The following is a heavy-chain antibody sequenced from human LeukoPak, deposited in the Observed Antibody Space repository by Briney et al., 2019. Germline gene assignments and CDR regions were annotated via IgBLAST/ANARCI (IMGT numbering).Heavy chain of an antibody. CDR2: ISSSSTI. CDR3: AREKLGPMVRGVTLHY. D-gene: IGHD3-10*01. J-gene: IGHJ4*02. CDR1: GFTFSSYS. V-gene: IGHV3-48*02. Sequence: GGSLRLSCAASGFTFSSYSMNWARQAPGKGLEWVSYISSSSTIYYADSVKGRFTISRDNAKNSLYLQMNSLRDEDTAVYYCAREKLGPMVRGVTLHYWGQGTLVTVSS.